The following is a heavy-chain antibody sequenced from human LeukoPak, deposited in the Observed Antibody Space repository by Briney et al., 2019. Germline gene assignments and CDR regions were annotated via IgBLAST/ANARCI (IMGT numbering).Heavy chain of an antibody. CDR1: GFNFANYG. V-gene: IGHV3-49*03. D-gene: IGHD3-10*01. CDR2: LRSIVHGGPA. CDR3: ASHGEVTYYYYGMDV. Sequence: GGSLRLSCSTFGFNFANYGVSWFRQAPGQGLEWVGFLRSIVHGGPAEYAASVEGRFIISRDDSKSIAYLQMNSLRAEDTAVYYCASHGEVTYYYYGMDVWGQGTTVTVSS. J-gene: IGHJ6*02.